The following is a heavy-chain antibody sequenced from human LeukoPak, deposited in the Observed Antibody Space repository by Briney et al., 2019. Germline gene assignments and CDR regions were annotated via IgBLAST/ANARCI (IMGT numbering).Heavy chain of an antibody. Sequence: ASVKVSCKASGYTFTGYYMHWVRQAPGQGLEWMGWINPNSGGTNYAQKFQGRVTMTRDTSISTAYMELSRLRSDDTAVYYCARDAAAAGTYYYYGMDVWGRGTTVTVSS. J-gene: IGHJ6*02. CDR1: GYTFTGYY. CDR3: ARDAAAAGTYYYYGMDV. D-gene: IGHD6-13*01. V-gene: IGHV1-2*02. CDR2: INPNSGGT.